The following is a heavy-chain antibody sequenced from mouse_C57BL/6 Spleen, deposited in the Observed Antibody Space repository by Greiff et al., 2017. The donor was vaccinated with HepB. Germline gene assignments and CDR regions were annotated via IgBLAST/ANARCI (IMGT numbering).Heavy chain of an antibody. D-gene: IGHD2-4*01. CDR1: GYTFTSYW. CDR2: IDPSDSET. J-gene: IGHJ4*01. V-gene: IGHV1-52*01. CDR3: TIVYDDYVSYAMDY. Sequence: VQLQQSGAELVRSGSSVKLSCKASGYTFTSYWMHWVKQRPIQGLERIGNIDPSDSETNYNQKFKDKATLTVDKSSSTAYLQLSSLTSEDSAVYYCTIVYDDYVSYAMDYWSQGASVTVSS.